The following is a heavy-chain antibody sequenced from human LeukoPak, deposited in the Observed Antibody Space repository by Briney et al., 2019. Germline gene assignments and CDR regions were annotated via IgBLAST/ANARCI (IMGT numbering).Heavy chain of an antibody. CDR3: AKEYSSSWPYYYYYYMDV. J-gene: IGHJ6*03. V-gene: IGHV3-30*02. CDR2: IRYDGSNK. CDR1: GFTFSSYG. D-gene: IGHD6-13*01. Sequence: GGSLRLSCAASGFTFSSYGMHWVRQAPGKGLEWVAFIRYDGSNKYYADSVKGRFTISRDNSKNTRYLQMNSLRAEDTAVYYCAKEYSSSWPYYYYYYMDVWGKGTTVTVSS.